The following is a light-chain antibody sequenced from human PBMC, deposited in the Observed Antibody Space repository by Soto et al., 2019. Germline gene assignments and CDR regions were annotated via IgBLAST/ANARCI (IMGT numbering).Light chain of an antibody. CDR3: QNYGSSPRT. CDR1: QSITNYS. Sequence: EIVLTQSPGTLSFSPGDTATLSCRASQSITNYSLAWYQQKAGQDPRLLLYGASTRPTGIPDRFSGSGSGTDFTLTITRLEADDFAVYYCQNYGSSPRTFGQGTKVEIK. V-gene: IGKV3-20*01. J-gene: IGKJ1*01. CDR2: GAS.